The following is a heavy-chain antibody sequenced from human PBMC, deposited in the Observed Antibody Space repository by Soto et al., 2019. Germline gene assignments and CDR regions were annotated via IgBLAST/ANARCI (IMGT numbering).Heavy chain of an antibody. V-gene: IGHV4-59*08. CDR3: ARHVNIAVAGTGFDY. CDR1: GSISGYY. CDR2: IYYSGST. J-gene: IGHJ4*02. D-gene: IGHD6-19*01. Sequence: SETLSLTCTVSGSISGYYWSWIRQPPGKGLEWIGYIYYSGSTNYNPSLKSRVTISVDTSKNQLSLKVNSVTAADTAVYYCARHVNIAVAGTGFDYWGQGTPVTVS.